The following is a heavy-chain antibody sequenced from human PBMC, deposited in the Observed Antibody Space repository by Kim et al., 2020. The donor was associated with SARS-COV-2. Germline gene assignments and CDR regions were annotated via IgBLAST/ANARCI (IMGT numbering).Heavy chain of an antibody. CDR2: IWYDGSNK. V-gene: IGHV3-33*01. CDR1: GFTFSSYG. CDR3: ARDPLMISNIGQWELLLYFDY. D-gene: IGHD1-26*01. J-gene: IGHJ4*02. Sequence: GGSLRLSCAASGFTFSSYGMHWVRQAPGKGLEWVAVIWYDGSNKYYADSVKGRFTISRDNSKNTLYLQMNSLRAEDTAVYYCARDPLMISNIGQWELLLYFDYWGQGTLVTVSS.